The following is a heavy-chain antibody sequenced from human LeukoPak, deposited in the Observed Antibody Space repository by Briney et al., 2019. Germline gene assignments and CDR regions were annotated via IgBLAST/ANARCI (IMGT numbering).Heavy chain of an antibody. CDR1: GYTFTSYG. Sequence: ASVKVSCKASGYTFTSYGISWVRQAPGQGLEWMGWISAYNGNTNYAQKLQGRVTMTTDTSTCTAYMELRSLRSDDTAVYYCARDLMGSGWYGYYYYYGMDVWGQGTTVTVSS. J-gene: IGHJ6*02. D-gene: IGHD6-19*01. CDR2: ISAYNGNT. CDR3: ARDLMGSGWYGYYYYYGMDV. V-gene: IGHV1-18*01.